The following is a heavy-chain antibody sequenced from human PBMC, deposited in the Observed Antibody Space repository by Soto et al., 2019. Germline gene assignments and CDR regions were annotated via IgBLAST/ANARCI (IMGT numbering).Heavy chain of an antibody. CDR1: GGSISSYY. D-gene: IGHD6-6*01. J-gene: IGHJ4*02. V-gene: IGHV4-59*01. Sequence: SETLSLTCTVSGGSISSYYWSWIRQPPGKGLEWIGYIYYSGSTNYNPSLKSRVTISVDTSKNQFSLKLSSVTAADTAVYYCATGPIAARPRVYFDYWGQGTPVTVSS. CDR3: ATGPIAARPRVYFDY. CDR2: IYYSGST.